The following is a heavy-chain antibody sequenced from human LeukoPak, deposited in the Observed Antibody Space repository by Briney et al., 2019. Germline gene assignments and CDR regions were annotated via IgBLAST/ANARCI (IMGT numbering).Heavy chain of an antibody. Sequence: SEALSLTCTVSGGSISSYYWSWIRQPPGKGLEWIGEINHSGSTNYNPSLKSRVTISVDTSKNQFSLKLSSVTAADTAVYYCARVYTYYDFWSGQPDYYYGMDVWGQGTTVTVSS. CDR2: INHSGST. CDR3: ARVYTYYDFWSGQPDYYYGMDV. V-gene: IGHV4-34*01. CDR1: GGSISSYY. J-gene: IGHJ6*02. D-gene: IGHD3-3*01.